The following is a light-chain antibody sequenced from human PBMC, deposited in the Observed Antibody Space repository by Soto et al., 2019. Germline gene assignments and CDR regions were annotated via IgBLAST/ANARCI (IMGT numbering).Light chain of an antibody. J-gene: IGLJ3*02. V-gene: IGLV2-14*01. CDR1: SSDVGGYNY. CDR3: SSYTGSSTPV. Sequence: QSALTQPASVSGSPGQSITISCTGTSSDVGGYNYVSWYQHHPGKAPKLMIYEVSNRPSGVSNRFSGSKSGNTASLTISGLQAEDEDDDYCSSYTGSSTPVFGGGTKLTVL. CDR2: EVS.